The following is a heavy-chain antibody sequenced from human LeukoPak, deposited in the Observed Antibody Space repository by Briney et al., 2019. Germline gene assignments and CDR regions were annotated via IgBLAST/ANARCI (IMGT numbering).Heavy chain of an antibody. CDR3: ARATVTHGYFDY. Sequence: SETLSLTCAVYGVSFSGYYWSWIRQPPGKGLEWIGEINHSGSTNYNPSLKSRVTISVDTSKNQFSLKLSSVTAADTAVYYCARATVTHGYFDYWGQGTLVTVSS. V-gene: IGHV4-34*01. J-gene: IGHJ4*02. CDR1: GVSFSGYY. D-gene: IGHD4-11*01. CDR2: INHSGST.